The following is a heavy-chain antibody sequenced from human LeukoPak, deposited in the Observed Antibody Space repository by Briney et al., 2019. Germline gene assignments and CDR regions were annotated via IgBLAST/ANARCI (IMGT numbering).Heavy chain of an antibody. Sequence: ASVKVSCKGSGYTFSAYVLHWVRQAPGQSLEWMGWINGGNGETRYSENFHGRVTITRDAPAKTSYMELSSLGLGDTAVYYCARGWWDLGEIPFWGQGTLVTVSS. CDR1: GYTFSAYV. CDR3: ARGWWDLGEIPF. J-gene: IGHJ4*02. CDR2: INGGNGET. D-gene: IGHD1-26*01. V-gene: IGHV1-3*01.